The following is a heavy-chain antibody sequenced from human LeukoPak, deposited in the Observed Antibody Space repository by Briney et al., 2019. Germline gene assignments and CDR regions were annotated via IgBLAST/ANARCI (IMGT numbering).Heavy chain of an antibody. CDR2: ISAHNGHT. J-gene: IGHJ6*02. CDR3: ARESTLIVVGDGMDV. D-gene: IGHD3-22*01. V-gene: IGHV1-18*01. Sequence: ASVKVSCKASNYTFSSYGINWVRQAPGQGLEWMGWISAHNGHTKYAQKVQGRVTMTTDTSTSTAYMELRSLRSYDTAVYYCARESTLIVVGDGMDVWGQGTTVIVSS. CDR1: NYTFSSYG.